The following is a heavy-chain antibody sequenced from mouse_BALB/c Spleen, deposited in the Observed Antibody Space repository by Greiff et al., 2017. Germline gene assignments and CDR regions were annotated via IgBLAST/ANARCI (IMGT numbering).Heavy chain of an antibody. CDR3: ARLRDFVDY. Sequence: DVQLVESGGGLVKPGGSLKLSCAASGFTFSDYYMYWVRQTPEKRLEWVATISDGGSYTYYPDSVKGRFTISRDNAKNNLYLQMSSLKSEDTAMYYCARLRDFVDYWGQGTSVTVSS. J-gene: IGHJ4*01. CDR2: ISDGGSYT. V-gene: IGHV5-4*02. CDR1: GFTFSDYY.